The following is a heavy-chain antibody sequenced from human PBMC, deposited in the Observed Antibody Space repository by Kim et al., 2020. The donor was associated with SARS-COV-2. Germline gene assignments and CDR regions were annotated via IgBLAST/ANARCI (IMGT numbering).Heavy chain of an antibody. CDR3: AREEGSGSYYIFDY. CDR2: IYYSGST. J-gene: IGHJ4*02. V-gene: IGHV4-59*13. Sequence: SETLSLTCTVSGGSISSYYWSWIRQPPGKGLEWIGYIYYSGSTNYDPSLKSRVTISVDTSKNQFSLKLSSVTAADTAVYYCAREEGSGSYYIFDYWGQGTLVTVSS. D-gene: IGHD3-10*01. CDR1: GGSISSYY.